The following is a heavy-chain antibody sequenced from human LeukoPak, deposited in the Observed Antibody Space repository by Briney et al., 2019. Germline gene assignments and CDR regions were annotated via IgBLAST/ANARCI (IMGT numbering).Heavy chain of an antibody. V-gene: IGHV3-9*01. D-gene: IGHD5-18*01. Sequence: PGGSLRLSCAASGFTFSSFGMSWVRQAPGKGPEWVSGISWNSGGIGYADSVKGRFTISRDNAKNSLYLQMKSLRVEDTAFYYCVKDLTYSSTLPRPDYWGQGTLVTVSS. CDR3: VKDLTYSSTLPRPDY. CDR1: GFTFSSFG. J-gene: IGHJ4*02. CDR2: ISWNSGGI.